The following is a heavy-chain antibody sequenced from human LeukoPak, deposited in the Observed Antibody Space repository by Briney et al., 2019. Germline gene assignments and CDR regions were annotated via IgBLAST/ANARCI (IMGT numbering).Heavy chain of an antibody. V-gene: IGHV1-46*01. CDR3: AAYCGGDCFDFDY. CDR1: GYTFTSYY. D-gene: IGHD2-21*02. Sequence: ASVKVSCKASGYTFTSYYMHWVRQAPGQGLEWMGIINPSGGSTSYAQRFQGRVTMTRDTSTSTVYMELSSLRSEDTAVYYCAAYCGGDCFDFDYWGQGTLVTVSS. J-gene: IGHJ4*02. CDR2: INPSGGST.